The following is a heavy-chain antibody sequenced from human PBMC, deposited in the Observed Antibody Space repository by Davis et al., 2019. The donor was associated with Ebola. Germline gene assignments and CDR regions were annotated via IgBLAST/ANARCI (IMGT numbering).Heavy chain of an antibody. CDR1: GFTVSRNY. V-gene: IGHV3-53*01. J-gene: IGHJ4*02. D-gene: IGHD3-22*01. CDR3: ARLIDYYDSSGYFDY. CDR2: IYSGGST. Sequence: LSLTRAASGFTVSRNYMGWVRQAPGKGLGWVSVIYSGGSTYYADSVKGRFTISRDNSKNTLYLQMNSLRAEDTAVYYCARLIDYYDSSGYFDYWGQGTLVTVSS.